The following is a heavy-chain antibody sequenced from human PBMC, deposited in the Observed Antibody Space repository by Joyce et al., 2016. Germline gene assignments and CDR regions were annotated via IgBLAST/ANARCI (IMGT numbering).Heavy chain of an antibody. CDR3: ARDGLYYESAY. CDR2: ITVYNGYT. V-gene: IGHV1-18*01. CDR1: GYTFTSYG. Sequence: QVQLVQSGAEVKKPGASVKVSCKASGYTFTSYGISWVRQAPGKGLEWMGWITVYNGYTNYVQNHQDRVTITTDTTTNTAYMELWRLTSDDTAVYYCARDGLYYESAYWGQGTLVTVSS. D-gene: IGHD3-16*01. J-gene: IGHJ4*02.